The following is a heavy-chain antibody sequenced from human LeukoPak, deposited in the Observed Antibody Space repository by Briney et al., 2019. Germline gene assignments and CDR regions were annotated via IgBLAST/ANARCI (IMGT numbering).Heavy chain of an antibody. J-gene: IGHJ4*02. D-gene: IGHD6-19*01. CDR1: GGSFSGYY. CDR2: IYHSGGT. Sequence: SETLSLTCAVYGGSFSGYYWSWIRQPPGKGLEWIGEIYHSGGTNYNPSLKSRVTISVDKSKNQLSLKLSSVTAADTAVYYCARFKDGSGWSYGLMLAYYFDYWGQGTLVTVSS. CDR3: ARFKDGSGWSYGLMLAYYFDY. V-gene: IGHV4-34*01.